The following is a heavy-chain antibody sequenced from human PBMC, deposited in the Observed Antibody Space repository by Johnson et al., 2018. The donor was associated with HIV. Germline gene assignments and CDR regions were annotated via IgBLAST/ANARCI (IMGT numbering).Heavy chain of an antibody. CDR3: ARDGRKLTYYYDSSGYDDAFDI. V-gene: IGHV3-9*01. J-gene: IGHJ3*02. CDR2: ISWNSGGI. D-gene: IGHD3-22*01. CDR1: GFIFVDYA. Sequence: EVQLVESGGGLVQPGRSLRLSCAASGFIFVDYAMHWVRQAPGKGLEWVSGISWNSGGIGYADSVKGRFTISRDKAKNSLYLQMNSLRAEDTAVYYGARDGRKLTYYYDSSGYDDAFDIWGQGTMVTVSS.